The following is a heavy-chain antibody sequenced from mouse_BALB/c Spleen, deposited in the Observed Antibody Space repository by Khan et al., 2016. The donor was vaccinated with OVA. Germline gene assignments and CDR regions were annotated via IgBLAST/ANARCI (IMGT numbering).Heavy chain of an antibody. CDR2: VSTGGHYT. Sequence: EVKLVESGGDIVKPGGSLKLSCAASGFTFSTYGMSWVRQTPDKRLEWVATVSTGGHYTYYTDTVQGRFTISRDNAKNPLYLQMSSLRSEDTARFYCTRLAYYYDSEGFAYWGQGTLVTVSA. CDR3: TRLAYYYDSEGFAY. CDR1: GFTFSTYG. J-gene: IGHJ3*01. D-gene: IGHD1-1*01. V-gene: IGHV5-6*01.